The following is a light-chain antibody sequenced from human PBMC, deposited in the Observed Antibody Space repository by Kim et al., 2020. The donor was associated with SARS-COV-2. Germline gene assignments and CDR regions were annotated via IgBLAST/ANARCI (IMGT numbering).Light chain of an antibody. J-gene: IGLJ2*01. CDR2: EVS. Sequence: GQSSTISRTGTSSDVGSYNLVSWYQQHPGKAPKLMIYEVSKRPSGVSNRFSGSKSGNTASLTISGLQAEDEADYYCCSYAGSSTVVFGGGTQLTVL. CDR1: SSDVGSYNL. V-gene: IGLV2-23*02. CDR3: CSYAGSSTVV.